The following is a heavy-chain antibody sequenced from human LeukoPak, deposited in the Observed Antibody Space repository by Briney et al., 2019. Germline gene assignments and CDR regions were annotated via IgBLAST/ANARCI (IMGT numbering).Heavy chain of an antibody. D-gene: IGHD4-17*01. V-gene: IGHV4-59*01. CDR2: IYYSGST. CDR1: GGSISSYY. J-gene: IGHJ4*02. CDR3: ARDRGYGDPFDS. Sequence: SKTLSLTCTVSGGSISSYYWSWIRQPPGRGLEYIGYIYYSGSTNYSPSLKSRVTISVDTSKNQFSLKLTSVTAADTAVYYCARDRGYGDPFDSWGQGTLVTVSS.